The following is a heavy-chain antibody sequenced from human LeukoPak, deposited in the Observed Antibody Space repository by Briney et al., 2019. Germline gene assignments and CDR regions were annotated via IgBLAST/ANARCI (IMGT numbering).Heavy chain of an antibody. J-gene: IGHJ4*02. CDR3: AKGPAVAGNYFDY. D-gene: IGHD6-19*01. CDR1: GFTFSSYA. Sequence: GGSLRLSCAASGFTFSSYAMTWVRQAPGKGLEWVSSIVGSGGSTFYADSVEGRFAISRDKSKNTLYLRMNSLRAEDTAVYYCAKGPAVAGNYFDYWGQGTLVTVSS. V-gene: IGHV3-23*01. CDR2: IVGSGGST.